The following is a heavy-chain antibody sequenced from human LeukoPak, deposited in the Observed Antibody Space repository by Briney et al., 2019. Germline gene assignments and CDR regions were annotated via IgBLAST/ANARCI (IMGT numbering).Heavy chain of an antibody. CDR1: GFTFSSYA. CDR2: TSYDGNTK. J-gene: IGHJ3*02. D-gene: IGHD6-19*01. CDR3: AKDQEIAVAFDAFDI. V-gene: IGHV3-30*18. Sequence: GGSLRLSCAASGFTFSSYAMHWVRQAPGKGPEWVAATSYDGNTKYYVDSVKGRFAISRDNSKNTLYLQMNSLRAEDTAVYYCAKDQEIAVAFDAFDIWGQGTMVTVSS.